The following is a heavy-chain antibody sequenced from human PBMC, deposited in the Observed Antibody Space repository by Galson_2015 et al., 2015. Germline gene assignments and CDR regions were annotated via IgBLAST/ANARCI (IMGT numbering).Heavy chain of an antibody. J-gene: IGHJ4*02. Sequence: SLRLSCAASGFTFSSYAMHWVRQAPGKGLEWVAVISYDGSNKYYADSVKGRFTISRDNSKNTLYLQMNSLRAEDTAVYYCARGGLQWQFDYWGQGTLVTVSS. D-gene: IGHD6-19*01. V-gene: IGHV3-30-3*01. CDR1: GFTFSSYA. CDR3: ARGGLQWQFDY. CDR2: ISYDGSNK.